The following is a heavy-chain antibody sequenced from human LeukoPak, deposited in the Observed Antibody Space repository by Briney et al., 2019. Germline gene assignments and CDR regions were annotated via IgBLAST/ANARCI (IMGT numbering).Heavy chain of an antibody. J-gene: IGHJ4*02. CDR2: ISYDGSNK. D-gene: IGHD5-18*01. Sequence: GGSLRLSCAASGFTFSNYAMHWVRQAPGKGLEWVAVISYDGSNKYYADSVKGRFTISRDNPTNTLFLQMNSLRAKDTAVYYCARAPRGYSSYYFDYWGQGILVTVSS. V-gene: IGHV3-30-3*01. CDR3: ARAPRGYSSYYFDY. CDR1: GFTFSNYA.